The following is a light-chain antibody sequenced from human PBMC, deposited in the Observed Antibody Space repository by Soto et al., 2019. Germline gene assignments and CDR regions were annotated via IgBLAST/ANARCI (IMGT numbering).Light chain of an antibody. CDR1: QSVSTF. CDR3: QQRINWPLT. J-gene: IGKJ4*01. Sequence: EIVLTQSPATLSLSPGERATLSCRAPQSVSTFLAWYQQKPGQAPRLLIYDASKRATGIPTRFSGSGSGTDFTLTISSLEPEDFAVDYCQQRINWPLTVGGGTKVEIK. V-gene: IGKV3-11*01. CDR2: DAS.